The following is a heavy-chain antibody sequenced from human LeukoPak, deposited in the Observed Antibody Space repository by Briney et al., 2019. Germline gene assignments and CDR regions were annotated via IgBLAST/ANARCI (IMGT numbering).Heavy chain of an antibody. V-gene: IGHV3-21*01. CDR2: ISSSSSYI. J-gene: IGHJ4*02. Sequence: GGSLRLSCAASGFTFSSYSMKWVRQATGKRLEWVSSISSSSSYIYYADSVKGRFTISRDNAKNSLYLQMNSLRAEDTAVYYCARDRREYSSGWYAGYDYWGQGTLVTVSS. CDR1: GFTFSSYS. CDR3: ARDRREYSSGWYAGYDY. D-gene: IGHD6-19*01.